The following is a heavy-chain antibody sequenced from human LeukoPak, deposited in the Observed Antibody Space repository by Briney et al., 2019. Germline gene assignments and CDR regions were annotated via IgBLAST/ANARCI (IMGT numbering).Heavy chain of an antibody. V-gene: IGHV3-7*01. J-gene: IGHJ4*02. CDR2: IKEDGSET. CDR1: GFTFSSYW. Sequence: GGSLRLSCAASGFTFSSYWMSWVRQAPGKGLEWVANIKEDGSETYYVDSVKGRFTISRDNAKNSLYLQMNSLRAEDTGVYYCVRSAGWRSYYNYWGQGTLVTVSS. CDR3: VRSAGWRSYYNY. D-gene: IGHD3-10*01.